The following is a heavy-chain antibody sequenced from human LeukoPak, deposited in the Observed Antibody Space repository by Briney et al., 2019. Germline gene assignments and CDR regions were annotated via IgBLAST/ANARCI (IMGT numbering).Heavy chain of an antibody. V-gene: IGHV3-66*01. CDR2: IYSGGST. Sequence: GGSLRLSCAASGFTVSSDYMSWVRQAPGKGLEWVSVIYSGGSTYYADSVKGRFTISRDNSKNTLYLQMNSLRAEDTAVYYCAKETKRRGYCSSTSCSGDYFDYWGQGTLVTVSS. D-gene: IGHD2-2*01. J-gene: IGHJ4*02. CDR3: AKETKRRGYCSSTSCSGDYFDY. CDR1: GFTVSSDY.